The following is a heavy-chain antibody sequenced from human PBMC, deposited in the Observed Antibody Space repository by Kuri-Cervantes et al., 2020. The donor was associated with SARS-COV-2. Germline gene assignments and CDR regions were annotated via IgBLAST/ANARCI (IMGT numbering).Heavy chain of an antibody. CDR1: GYSISSGYY. D-gene: IGHD3-3*01. Sequence: SQTLSLTCAVSGYSISSGYYWGWIRQPPGKGLEWIGSIYHSGSTYYNPSLKSRVTISVDTSKNQFSLKLSSVTAADTAVYYCARDATIFGVVKSWFDPWGQGTLVTVSS. CDR3: ARDATIFGVVKSWFDP. CDR2: IYHSGST. J-gene: IGHJ5*02. V-gene: IGHV4-38-2*02.